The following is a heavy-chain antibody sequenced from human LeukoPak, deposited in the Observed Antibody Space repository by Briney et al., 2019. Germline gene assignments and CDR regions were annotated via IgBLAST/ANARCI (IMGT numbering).Heavy chain of an antibody. CDR1: GFTSSNYW. J-gene: IGHJ4*02. Sequence: GGSLRLSCAASGFTSSNYWMYWVRQAPGKGLVWVSRINSDGSSASYADSVKGRFTISRDNAENTLFLQMNSRRAEDTAVYYCANGGYSLDKFDYWGQGTLVTVSS. CDR2: INSDGSSA. CDR3: ANGGYSLDKFDY. D-gene: IGHD1-26*01. V-gene: IGHV3-74*01.